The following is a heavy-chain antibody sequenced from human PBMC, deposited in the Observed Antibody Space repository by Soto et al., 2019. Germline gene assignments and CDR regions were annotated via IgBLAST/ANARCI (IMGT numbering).Heavy chain of an antibody. D-gene: IGHD2-15*01. Sequence: QVQLQESGPGLVKPSQTLSLTCTVSGGSISSGGYYWSWIRQLPGKGLEWIGYIYYSGSTYYNPSLKSRVTISVYTSKNQFSLKLSSVTAADTAVYYCARGKKAATRGWFDPWGQGTLVTVSS. V-gene: IGHV4-31*03. CDR3: ARGKKAATRGWFDP. CDR2: IYYSGST. J-gene: IGHJ5*02. CDR1: GGSISSGGYY.